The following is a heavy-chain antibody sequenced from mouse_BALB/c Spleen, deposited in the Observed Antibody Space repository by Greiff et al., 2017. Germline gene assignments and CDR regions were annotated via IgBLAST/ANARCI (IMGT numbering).Heavy chain of an antibody. J-gene: IGHJ3*01. CDR2: IDPENGNT. V-gene: IGHV14-1*02. Sequence: VQLKESGAELVRPGALVKLSCTASGFNIKDYYMHWVKQRPEQGLEWIGWIDPENGNTIYDPKFQGKASITADTSSNPAYLQLSSLTSEDTAVYYCARSGGLRRGFAYWGQGTLVTVSA. D-gene: IGHD2-4*01. CDR1: GFNIKDYY. CDR3: ARSGGLRRGFAY.